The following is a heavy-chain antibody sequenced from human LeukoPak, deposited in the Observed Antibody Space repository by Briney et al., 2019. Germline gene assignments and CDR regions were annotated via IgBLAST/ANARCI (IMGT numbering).Heavy chain of an antibody. CDR1: GYSISSGYY. Sequence: SETLSLTCAVSGYSISSGYYWGWIRQPPGKGLGWIGSIYHSGSTYYNPSLKSRVTISVDTSKNQFSLKLSSVTAADTAVYYCARRPYYYDSSGPWGQGTLVTVSS. CDR3: ARRPYYYDSSGP. J-gene: IGHJ5*02. V-gene: IGHV4-38-2*01. D-gene: IGHD3-22*01. CDR2: IYHSGST.